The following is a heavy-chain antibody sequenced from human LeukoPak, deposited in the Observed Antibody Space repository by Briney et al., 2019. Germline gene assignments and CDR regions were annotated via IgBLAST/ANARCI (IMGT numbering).Heavy chain of an antibody. CDR2: ISSSSSYI. D-gene: IGHD1-7*01. J-gene: IGHJ5*02. CDR1: GFTFSSYS. Sequence: GGSLRLSCAASGFTFSSYSMNWVRQAPGKGLEWVSSISSSSSYIYYADSVKGRFTISRDNAKNSLYLQMNSLRAEDTAVYYCARLTGTTSGGFDPWGQGTLVTVPS. CDR3: ARLTGTTSGGFDP. V-gene: IGHV3-21*01.